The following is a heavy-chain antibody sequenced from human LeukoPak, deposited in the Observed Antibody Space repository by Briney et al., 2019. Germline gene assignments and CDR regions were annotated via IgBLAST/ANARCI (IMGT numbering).Heavy chain of an antibody. J-gene: IGHJ5*02. CDR1: GYTFTSYG. Sequence: GASVKVSCKASGYTFTSYGISWVRQAPGQGLEWMGWISAYNGNTNYAQKLQGRVTMTTDTSTSTAYMELRSLRSDDTAVYYCARDPLSRYSGSYYNWFDPWGQGTLVTVSS. D-gene: IGHD1-26*01. V-gene: IGHV1-18*01. CDR2: ISAYNGNT. CDR3: ARDPLSRYSGSYYNWFDP.